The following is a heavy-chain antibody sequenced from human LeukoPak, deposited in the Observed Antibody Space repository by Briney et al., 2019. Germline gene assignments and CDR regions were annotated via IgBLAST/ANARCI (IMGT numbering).Heavy chain of an antibody. D-gene: IGHD2-8*01. Sequence: GGSLRLSCAPSGFTFRNYGMHWVRQAPGKGLEWVSGLWYDGRNKAYADSVKGRFTISRDNSENMLYLQMNSLRDEDTAVYYCARGLMTPNTYCDLWGQGTLVTVSS. CDR2: LWYDGRNK. J-gene: IGHJ4*02. CDR3: ARGLMTPNTYCDL. V-gene: IGHV3-33*01. CDR1: GFTFRNYG.